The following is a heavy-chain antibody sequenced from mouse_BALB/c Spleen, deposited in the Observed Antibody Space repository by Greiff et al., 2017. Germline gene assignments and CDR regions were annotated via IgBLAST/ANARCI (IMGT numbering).Heavy chain of an antibody. J-gene: IGHJ4*01. D-gene: IGHD2-10*01. CDR2: IYPGNSDT. V-gene: IGHV1-5*01. Sequence: VQLQQSGTVLARPGASVKMSCKASGYSFTSYWMHWVKQRPGQGLEWIGAIYPGNSDTSYNQKFKGKAKLTAVTSASTAYMELSSLTNEDSAVYYCTRPYYGNYLYAMDYWGQGTSVTVSS. CDR1: GYSFTSYW. CDR3: TRPYYGNYLYAMDY.